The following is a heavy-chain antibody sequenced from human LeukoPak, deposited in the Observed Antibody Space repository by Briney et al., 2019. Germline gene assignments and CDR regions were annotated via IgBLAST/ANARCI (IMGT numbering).Heavy chain of an antibody. CDR1: GGTFSSYA. CDR3: ARDEGRVYYDSSGYYPRADY. V-gene: IGHV1-69*13. J-gene: IGHJ4*02. D-gene: IGHD3-22*01. CDR2: IIPIFGTA. Sequence: ASVKVSCKASGGTFSSYAISWVRQAPGQGLEWMGGIIPIFGTANYAQKFQGRVTITADESTSTAYMELSSLRSEDTAVYYCARDEGRVYYDSSGYYPRADYWGQGTLVTVSS.